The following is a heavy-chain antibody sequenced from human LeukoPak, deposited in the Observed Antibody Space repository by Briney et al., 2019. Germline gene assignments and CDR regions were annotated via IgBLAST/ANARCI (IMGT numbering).Heavy chain of an antibody. CDR1: GGSISSYY. V-gene: IGHV4-59*01. CDR2: IHYSGST. J-gene: IGHJ4*02. D-gene: IGHD4-23*01. CDR3: VGDYGSNNS. Sequence: SETLSLTCTVSGGSISSYYWSWTRQPPGKGLEWIGYIHYSGSTNYNPSLKSRVTMSLDTSKNQFSLKLSSVTAADTAIYFCVGDYGSNNSWGQGTLVTVSS.